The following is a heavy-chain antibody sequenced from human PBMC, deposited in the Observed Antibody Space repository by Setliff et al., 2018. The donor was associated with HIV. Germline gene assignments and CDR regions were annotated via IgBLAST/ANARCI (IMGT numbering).Heavy chain of an antibody. J-gene: IGHJ4*02. V-gene: IGHV4-34*01. CDR2: LSPSGTT. D-gene: IGHD4-17*01. Sequence: SETLSLTCTVYGGSFSNYYTNWIRQPPGRGLEWIGELSPSGTTRSNPSLQSRVTISLDTSNNQFSPKLTSVTAADTAMYYCASFFVTTVTNQDYWGQGTPVTVSS. CDR1: GGSFSNYY. CDR3: ASFFVTTVTNQDY.